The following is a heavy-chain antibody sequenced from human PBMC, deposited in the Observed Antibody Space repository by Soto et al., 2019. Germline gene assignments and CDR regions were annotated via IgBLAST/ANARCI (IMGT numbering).Heavy chain of an antibody. CDR2: IKSKTDGGRT. Sequence: EVQLVESGGGLVKPGGSLRLSCAASGFTFSNAWMSWVRQAPGKGLEWVGRIKSKTDGGRTDYAAPVKGRFTISRDDSKNTLYLQMNSLKTEDTAVYYCTTDYYYYMDVWGKGTTVTVSS. CDR3: TTDYYYYMDV. J-gene: IGHJ6*03. V-gene: IGHV3-15*01. CDR1: GFTFSNAW.